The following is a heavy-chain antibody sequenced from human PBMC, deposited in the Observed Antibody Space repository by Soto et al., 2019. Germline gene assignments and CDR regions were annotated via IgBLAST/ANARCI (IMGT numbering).Heavy chain of an antibody. CDR3: ARNGSYYDFWSGYYFGGGMDV. J-gene: IGHJ6*02. D-gene: IGHD3-3*01. CDR2: INHSGST. V-gene: IGHV4-34*01. Sequence: SETLSLTCAVYGGSFSGYYWSWIRQPPGKGLEWIGEINHSGSTNYNPSLKSRVTISVDTSKNQFSLKLGSVTAADTAVYYCARNGSYYDFWSGYYFGGGMDVWGQGTTVTVSS. CDR1: GGSFSGYY.